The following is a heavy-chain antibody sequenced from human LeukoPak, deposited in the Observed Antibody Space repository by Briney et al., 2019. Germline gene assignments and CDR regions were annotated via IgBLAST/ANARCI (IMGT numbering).Heavy chain of an antibody. Sequence: PGRSLRLSCAASGFTFSSYAMHWVRQAPGKGLEWVAVISYDGSNKYYADSVKGRFTISRDNAKNSLYLQMNSLRAEDTAVYYCARDGELPLDYWGQGTLVTVSS. D-gene: IGHD1-7*01. V-gene: IGHV3-30-3*01. CDR2: ISYDGSNK. J-gene: IGHJ4*02. CDR3: ARDGELPLDY. CDR1: GFTFSSYA.